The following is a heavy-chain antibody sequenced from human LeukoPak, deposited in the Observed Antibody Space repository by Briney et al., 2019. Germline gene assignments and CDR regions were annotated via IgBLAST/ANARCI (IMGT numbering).Heavy chain of an antibody. CDR2: ISSSNSYI. CDR3: ARAEGDYLNYYGMDV. J-gene: IGHJ6*02. V-gene: IGHV3-21*01. D-gene: IGHD4-17*01. Sequence: GGSLRLSCAASGFTFSTYVMNWVRQAPGKGLEWVSSISSSNSYINYADSVKGRFTISRDNAKNSLYLQMNSLRAEDTAVYYCARAEGDYLNYYGMDVWGQGTTVTVSS. CDR1: GFTFSTYV.